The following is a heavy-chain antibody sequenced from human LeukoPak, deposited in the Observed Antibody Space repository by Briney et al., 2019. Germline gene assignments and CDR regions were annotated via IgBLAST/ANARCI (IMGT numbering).Heavy chain of an antibody. D-gene: IGHD4-11*01. CDR1: GFTFSHYG. Sequence: GGSPRLFCAASGFTFSHYGMHWVRQAPGEGLEWVAVIWRDGSNKYYADSVKGRFTISRDNFKNTVSLQMNSLRTGDTAVYYCAKDAQRGFDYSNSLEHWGQGSLVTVSS. CDR2: IWRDGSNK. V-gene: IGHV3-33*06. J-gene: IGHJ4*02. CDR3: AKDAQRGFDYSNSLEH.